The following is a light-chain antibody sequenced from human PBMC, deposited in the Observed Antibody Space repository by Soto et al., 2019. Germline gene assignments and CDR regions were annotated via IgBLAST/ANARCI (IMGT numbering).Light chain of an antibody. J-gene: IGLJ3*02. CDR2: INSDGSH. Sequence: QLVLTQSPSASASLGASVKLTCTLSSGHSSYAIAWRQQQPEKGPRYVMKINSDGSHNKGDGIPDRFSGSSSGAERYLTISSLQSEDEADYYCQTWGTGIRVFGGGTKLTVL. V-gene: IGLV4-69*01. CDR1: SGHSSYA. CDR3: QTWGTGIRV.